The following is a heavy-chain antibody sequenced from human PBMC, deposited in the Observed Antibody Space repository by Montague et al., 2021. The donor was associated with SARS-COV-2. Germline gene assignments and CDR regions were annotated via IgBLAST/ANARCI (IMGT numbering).Heavy chain of an antibody. D-gene: IGHD1-26*01. CDR2: ISYDGSNK. J-gene: IGHJ4*02. CDR1: GFTFSSYA. Sequence: SLRLSCAASGFTFSSYAMHWVRQAPGKGLEWVAVISYDGSNKYYADSVKGRFTISRDNSKNTLYLQMNSLRAEDTAVYYCARAYGGSYRGRIDYWGQGTLVTVSS. CDR3: ARAYGGSYRGRIDY. V-gene: IGHV3-30-3*01.